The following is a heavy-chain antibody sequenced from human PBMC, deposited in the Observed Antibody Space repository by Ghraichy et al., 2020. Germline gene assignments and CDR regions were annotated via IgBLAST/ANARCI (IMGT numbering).Heavy chain of an antibody. J-gene: IGHJ5*02. D-gene: IGHD3-9*01. Sequence: SETLSLTCTVSGGSISSGDYYWSWIRQPPGKGLEWIGYIYYSGSTYYNPSLKSRVTISVDTSKNQFSLKLSSVTAADTAVYYCASKGWGYYNGLNWFDPWGQGTLVTVSS. CDR2: IYYSGST. CDR3: ASKGWGYYNGLNWFDP. CDR1: GGSISSGDYY. V-gene: IGHV4-30-4*01.